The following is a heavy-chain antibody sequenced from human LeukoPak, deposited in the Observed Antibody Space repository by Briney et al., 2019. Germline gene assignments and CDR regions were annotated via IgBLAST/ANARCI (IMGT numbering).Heavy chain of an antibody. CDR3: AKEITMVRAYFDY. CDR2: ISYSCSNT. CDR1: GFTFSSYA. D-gene: IGHD3-10*01. J-gene: IGHJ4*02. V-gene: IGHV3-23*01. Sequence: PGGSLTLSCAASGFTFSSYAMSWVRQAPGKGLEWVSAISYSCSNTYYADSVKGRFTISRDNSKNTLYLQMNSLRAEDTAVYYCAKEITMVRAYFDYWGQGTLVTVSS.